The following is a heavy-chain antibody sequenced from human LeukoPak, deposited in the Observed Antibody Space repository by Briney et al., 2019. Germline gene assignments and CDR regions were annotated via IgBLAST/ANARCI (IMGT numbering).Heavy chain of an antibody. CDR1: GLSFSDYP. D-gene: IGHD5-18*01. Sequence: PGGSLRLSCAASGLSFSDYPFRWVRQSPGKGLEWMAVISHDGTKIYYAGSAKGRFTISRDNSNNTLFLQMNSLKTEDTAVYYCARGDLIQLWSPSFDPWGQGTLVTVSS. V-gene: IGHV3-30*04. CDR2: ISHDGTKI. J-gene: IGHJ5*02. CDR3: ARGDLIQLWSPSFDP.